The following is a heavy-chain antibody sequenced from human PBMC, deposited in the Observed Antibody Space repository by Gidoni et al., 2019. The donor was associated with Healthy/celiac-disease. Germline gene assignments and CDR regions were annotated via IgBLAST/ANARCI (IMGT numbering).Heavy chain of an antibody. D-gene: IGHD6-19*01. V-gene: IGHV4-34*01. CDR2: INHSGST. J-gene: IGHJ4*02. Sequence: QVQLQQWGAGLLKPSETLSLPCAVYGGSFSGYYWSWIRQPPGKGLEWIGEINHSGSTNYNPSLKSRVTISVDTSKNQFSLKLSSVTAADTAVYYCARPSRGTDDYWGQGTLVTVSS. CDR1: GGSFSGYY. CDR3: ARPSRGTDDY.